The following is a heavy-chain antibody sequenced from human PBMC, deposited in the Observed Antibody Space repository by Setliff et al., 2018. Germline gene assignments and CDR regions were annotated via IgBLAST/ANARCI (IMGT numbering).Heavy chain of an antibody. D-gene: IGHD3-3*01. J-gene: IGHJ4*02. CDR1: EFIFRSYI. V-gene: IGHV3-21*01. Sequence: GGSLRLSCAASEFIFRSYIVSWVRQPPGKGLEWVSSISSSSSYIYYADSVKGRFTISRDNAKNSRYLQMNSLRAEDTAVYYCAAARITIFGVVTPLNYWGQGTLVTVSS. CDR3: AAARITIFGVVTPLNY. CDR2: ISSSSSYI.